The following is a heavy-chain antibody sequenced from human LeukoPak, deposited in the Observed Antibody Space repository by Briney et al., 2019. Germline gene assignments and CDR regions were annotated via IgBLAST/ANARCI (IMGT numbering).Heavy chain of an antibody. CDR3: ARDSFSGSSLDY. V-gene: IGHV3-20*04. CDR1: GFTFDEYG. D-gene: IGHD1-26*01. CDR2: INWDGGST. Sequence: GALLLSCAASGFTFDEYGMSWVRQAPGKGVEWVSSINWDGGSTAYADSVQGRFTISRDNAKNSLHLQMKSLRAEDTALYYCARDSFSGSSLDYWGQGTLVTVSS. J-gene: IGHJ4*02.